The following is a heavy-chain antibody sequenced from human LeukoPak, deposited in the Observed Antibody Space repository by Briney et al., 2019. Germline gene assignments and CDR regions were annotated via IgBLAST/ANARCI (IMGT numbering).Heavy chain of an antibody. J-gene: IGHJ5*02. CDR1: GGSFSGYY. CDR3: ARYNWNSNWFAP. Sequence: SETLSLTCAVYGGSFSGYYWSWIRQPPGKGLEWIGEINHSGSTNYNPSLKSRVTISVDTSKNQFSLKLSSVTAADTAVYCCARYNWNSNWFAPWGQGTLVIVSS. V-gene: IGHV4-34*01. CDR2: INHSGST. D-gene: IGHD1-7*01.